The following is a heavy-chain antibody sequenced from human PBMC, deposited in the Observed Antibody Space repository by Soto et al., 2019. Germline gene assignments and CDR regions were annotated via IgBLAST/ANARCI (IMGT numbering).Heavy chain of an antibody. V-gene: IGHV1-3*01. J-gene: IGHJ5*02. CDR2: INAGNGNT. D-gene: IGHD3-10*01. CDR3: ARGKERIAMVRGVNNWFDP. CDR1: GYTFTSYA. Sequence: ASVKVSCKASGYTFTSYAMHWVRQAPGQRLEWMGWINAGNGNTKYSQKFQGRVTITRDTSASTAYMGLSSLRSEDTAVYYCARGKERIAMVRGVNNWFDPWGQGTLVTVSS.